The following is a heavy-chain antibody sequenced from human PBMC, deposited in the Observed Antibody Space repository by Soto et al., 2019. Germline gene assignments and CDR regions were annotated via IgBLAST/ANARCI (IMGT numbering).Heavy chain of an antibody. Sequence: GGSLRLSCAASGFTVSSNYMSWVRQAPGKGLEWVSVIKNGGSTYYADSVKGRFTISRDNSKNTLYLQMNSLRAEDTAVYYCARDPLRGDYYYYGMDVWGQGTTVTVSS. V-gene: IGHV3-66*01. D-gene: IGHD3-16*01. J-gene: IGHJ6*02. CDR2: IKNGGST. CDR1: GFTVSSNY. CDR3: ARDPLRGDYYYYGMDV.